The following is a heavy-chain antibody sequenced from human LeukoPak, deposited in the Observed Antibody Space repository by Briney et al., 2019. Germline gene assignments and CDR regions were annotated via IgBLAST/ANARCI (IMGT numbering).Heavy chain of an antibody. J-gene: IGHJ6*02. CDR2: ISYDGSNK. CDR1: GFTFSSYA. Sequence: GGSLRLSCAASGFTFSSYAMSWVRQAPGKGLEWVAAISYDGSNKYYADSVKGRFTISRDNSKNTLYLQMNSLRAEDTAVYYCARGGTQNYYYYYGMDVWGQGTTVTVSS. CDR3: ARGGTQNYYYYYGMDV. V-gene: IGHV3-30-3*01. D-gene: IGHD2-15*01.